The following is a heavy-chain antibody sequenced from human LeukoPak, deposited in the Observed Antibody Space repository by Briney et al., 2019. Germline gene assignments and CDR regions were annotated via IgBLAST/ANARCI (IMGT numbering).Heavy chain of an antibody. Sequence: GGSLRLSCAASGFTFSDYYMSWIRQAPGKGLEWVSYISFSGSTIYYADSVKGRFTISRDNAKNSLYLQMNSLRAEDMALYYCAKSGRGIMITFGGVIVPHFDYWGQGTLVTVSS. CDR2: ISFSGSTI. V-gene: IGHV3-11*01. CDR1: GFTFSDYY. D-gene: IGHD3-16*02. CDR3: AKSGRGIMITFGGVIVPHFDY. J-gene: IGHJ4*02.